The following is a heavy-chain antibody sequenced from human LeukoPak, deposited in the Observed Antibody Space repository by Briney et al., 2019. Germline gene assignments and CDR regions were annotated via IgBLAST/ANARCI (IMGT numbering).Heavy chain of an antibody. CDR2: INPSGGNT. J-gene: IGHJ4*02. CDR1: GYTFTGYY. Sequence: GASVKVSCKASGYTFTGYYMHWVRQAPGQALEWMGIINPSGGNTNYAQKFQGRVTMTRDTSTSTVYMELSSLRSGDTAVYYCARFAVHRRLAVAGQFGLDYWGQGTLVTVSS. V-gene: IGHV1-46*01. D-gene: IGHD6-19*01. CDR3: ARFAVHRRLAVAGQFGLDY.